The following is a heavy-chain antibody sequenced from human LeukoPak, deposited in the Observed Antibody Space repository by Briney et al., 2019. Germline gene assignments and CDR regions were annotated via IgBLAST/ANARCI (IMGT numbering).Heavy chain of an antibody. D-gene: IGHD3-10*01. Sequence: PSETLSLTCTVSGGSISSSSYYWGWIRQPPGKGLEWIGSIYYSGSTNYNPSPKSRVTMSVDTSKNQFSLKLSSVTAADTAVYYCARDSYYYGSGSYPRYWGQGTLVTVSS. CDR3: ARDSYYYGSGSYPRY. V-gene: IGHV4-39*07. CDR2: IYYSGST. J-gene: IGHJ4*02. CDR1: GGSISSSSYY.